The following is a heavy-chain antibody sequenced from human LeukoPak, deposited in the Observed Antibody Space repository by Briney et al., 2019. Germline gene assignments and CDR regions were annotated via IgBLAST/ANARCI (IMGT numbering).Heavy chain of an antibody. D-gene: IGHD5-24*01. V-gene: IGHV1-2*02. J-gene: IGHJ4*02. CDR3: ARDSGDGYNPFDY. CDR2: INPNSGGT. Sequence: ASVKVSCEASGYTFTGYYMHWVRQAPGQGLEWMGWINPNSGGTNYAQKFQGRVTMTRDTSITTAYMELSRLRSDDTAVYYCARDSGDGYNPFDYWGQGTLVTVSS. CDR1: GYTFTGYY.